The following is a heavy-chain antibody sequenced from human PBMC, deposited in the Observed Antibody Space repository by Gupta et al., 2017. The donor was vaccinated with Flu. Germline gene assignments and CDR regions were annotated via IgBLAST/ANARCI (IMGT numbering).Heavy chain of an antibody. J-gene: IGHJ4*02. V-gene: IGHV4-38-2*01. D-gene: IGHD3-3*01. CDR2: IYHSGST. Sequence: QVQLQESGPGLVKPSETLSLTCAVSGYSISSGYYWGWLRQPAGKGLEWIGSIYHSGSTYYNPSLKSRVTISVDTSKNQFSLKLSSVTAADTAVYYCARVLEGDFWSGYLPRHFDYWGQGTLVTVSS. CDR3: ARVLEGDFWSGYLPRHFDY. CDR1: GYSISSGYY.